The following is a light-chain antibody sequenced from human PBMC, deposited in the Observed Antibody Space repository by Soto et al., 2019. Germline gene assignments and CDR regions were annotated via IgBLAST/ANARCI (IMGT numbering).Light chain of an antibody. CDR3: SSYTSHTSLD. J-gene: IGLJ2*01. CDR1: SSDIATYNY. CDR2: EVN. V-gene: IGLV2-14*01. Sequence: QSALTQPASVSGSPGQSITISCTGTSSDIATYNYVSWYQQHPGKAPKLMIYEVNNRPSGVSHRFSGSRSGNTASLTISGLQAEDEAEYYCSSYTSHTSLDFGGGTKVTVL.